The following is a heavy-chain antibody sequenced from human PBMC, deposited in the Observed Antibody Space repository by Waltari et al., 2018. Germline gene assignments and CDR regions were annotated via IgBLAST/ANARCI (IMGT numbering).Heavy chain of an antibody. CDR1: GFTFSSYS. CDR3: AREALLWFGELLYYYGMDV. V-gene: IGHV3-21*01. Sequence: EVQLVESGGGLVKPGGSLRLSCAASGFTFSSYSMNWVRQAPGKGLEWFSSISSSSSYRYYSDSVNGRFTISRDNAKNSLYLQMNSLRAEDTAVYYCAREALLWFGELLYYYGMDVWGQGTTVTVSS. J-gene: IGHJ6*02. D-gene: IGHD3-10*01. CDR2: ISSSSSYR.